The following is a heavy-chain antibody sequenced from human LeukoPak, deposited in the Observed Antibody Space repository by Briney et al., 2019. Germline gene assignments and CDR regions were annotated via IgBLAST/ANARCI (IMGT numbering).Heavy chain of an antibody. CDR1: GFTFSRYG. D-gene: IGHD1-26*01. J-gene: IGHJ6*02. CDR2: IWYDGSNK. V-gene: IGHV3-33*01. Sequence: GGSLRLSCAASGFTFSRYGMHWVRQAPGKGLEWVAVIWYDGSNKYYADSVKGRFTFSRDNSKNTLYLQMNSLREEDTAVYFCARDVGPGYYYGMDVWGQGTTVTVSS. CDR3: ARDVGPGYYYGMDV.